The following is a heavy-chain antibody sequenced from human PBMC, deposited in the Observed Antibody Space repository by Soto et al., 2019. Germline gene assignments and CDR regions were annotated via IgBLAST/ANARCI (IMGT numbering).Heavy chain of an antibody. CDR2: IYPGDSNT. CDR1: GYRFTTYW. Sequence: PGESLKISCKGSGYRFTTYWIGWVRQMPGKGLEWMGLIYPGDSNTRFSPSFQGQVTISVDMSISTAYLQWSSLRVSDTAMYYCARMPSSSSLGWFDPWGQGTLVTVSS. J-gene: IGHJ5*02. CDR3: ARMPSSSSLGWFDP. D-gene: IGHD6-6*01. V-gene: IGHV5-51*01.